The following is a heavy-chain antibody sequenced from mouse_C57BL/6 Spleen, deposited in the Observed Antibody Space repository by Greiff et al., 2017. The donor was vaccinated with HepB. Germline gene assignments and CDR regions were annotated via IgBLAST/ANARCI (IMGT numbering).Heavy chain of an antibody. D-gene: IGHD2-4*01. J-gene: IGHJ3*01. CDR2: IYPGDGDT. Sequence: QVQLQQSGPELVKPGASVKISCKASGYAFSSSWMNWVKQRPGKGLEWIGRIYPGDGDTNYNGKFKGKATLTADKSSSTAYMQLSSLTSEDSAVYFCARYNDYDLWFAYWGQGTLVTVSA. V-gene: IGHV1-82*01. CDR3: ARYNDYDLWFAY. CDR1: GYAFSSSW.